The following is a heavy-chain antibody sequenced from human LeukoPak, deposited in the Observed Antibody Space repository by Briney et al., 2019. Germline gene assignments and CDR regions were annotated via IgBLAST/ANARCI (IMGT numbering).Heavy chain of an antibody. J-gene: IGHJ1*01. D-gene: IGHD3-22*01. CDR1: GYSISSGYH. CDR3: ARVVQSTDSSGFYLPEYFQH. V-gene: IGHV4-38-2*02. Sequence: PSETLSLTCTVSGYSISSGYHWGWIRQPPGKELEWIGSIYHSGSTYYNPSLKSRVTISVDTSKNQFSLKLRSVTAADTAVYYCARVVQSTDSSGFYLPEYFQHWGQGTLVTVSS. CDR2: IYHSGST.